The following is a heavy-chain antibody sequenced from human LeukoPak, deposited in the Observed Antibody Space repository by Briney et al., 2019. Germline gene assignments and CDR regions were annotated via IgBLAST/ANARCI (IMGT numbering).Heavy chain of an antibody. D-gene: IGHD2-15*01. Sequence: GASVTVSFMPSGYTFTSFGISWVRQAPGQGLEWMGWIGAYNGDTNYAQKFQGRVTMTTDTSTSTAYMDLRSLRSDDTAVYYCTRDHCSGDNCPSFGCWGKVALVTVSS. V-gene: IGHV1-18*04. CDR1: GYTFTSFG. CDR3: TRDHCSGDNCPSFGC. J-gene: IGHJ4*02. CDR2: IGAYNGDT.